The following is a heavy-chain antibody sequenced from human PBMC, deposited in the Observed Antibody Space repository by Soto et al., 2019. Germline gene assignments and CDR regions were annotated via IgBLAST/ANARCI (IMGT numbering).Heavy chain of an antibody. Sequence: SQTLSLSYVISGHSVSSDGACWNLIRQSPSRGLEWLGRTHYRSEWFYEYAASVRGRMTFYPDTARKQFSLHLISVTPADTAVYYCAGVRCSGGTCIHGRDVWGQGTTVTVSS. CDR3: AGVRCSGGTCIHGRDV. CDR2: THYRSEWFY. V-gene: IGHV6-1*01. J-gene: IGHJ6*02. D-gene: IGHD6-19*01. CDR1: GHSVSSDGAC.